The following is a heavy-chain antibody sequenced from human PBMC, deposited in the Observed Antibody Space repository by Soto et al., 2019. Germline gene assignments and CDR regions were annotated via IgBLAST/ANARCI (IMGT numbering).Heavy chain of an antibody. CDR2: ISYDGSNK. D-gene: IGHD3-3*01. J-gene: IGHJ6*02. CDR1: GFTFSSYG. Sequence: GGSLRLSCAASGFTFSSYGMHWVRQAPGKGLEWVAVISYDGSNKYYADSVKGRFTISRDNSKNTLYLQMNSLRAEDTAVYYCAKDPTYYDFRKLGTYYYYGMDVWGQGTTVTVSS. V-gene: IGHV3-30*18. CDR3: AKDPTYYDFRKLGTYYYYGMDV.